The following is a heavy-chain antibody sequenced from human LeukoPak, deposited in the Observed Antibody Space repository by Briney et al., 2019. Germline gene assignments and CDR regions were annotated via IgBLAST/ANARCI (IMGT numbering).Heavy chain of an antibody. CDR2: IYYSGTT. CDR1: GGSISSSHYY. D-gene: IGHD3-10*01. J-gene: IGHJ6*03. V-gene: IGHV4-39*01. CDR3: ARQISDYYYYYIDV. Sequence: PSGTLSLTCTVSGGSISSSHYYWGWIRQSPGKGLEWIGTIYYSGTTYYNPSLESRVTISEDTSKNHFSLTLRSVTAADTAVYYCARQISDYYYYYIDVWGKGTTVTVSS.